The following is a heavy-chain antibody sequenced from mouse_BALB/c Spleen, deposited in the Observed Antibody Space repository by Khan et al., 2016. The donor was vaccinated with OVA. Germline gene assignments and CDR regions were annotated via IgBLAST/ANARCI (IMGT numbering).Heavy chain of an antibody. J-gene: IGHJ1*01. CDR2: INSDGGTT. D-gene: IGHD2-14*01. CDR3: ARAYNRHWYFDV. Sequence: EVELVESGGGLVQPGESLKLSCESDEYEFPSHDMSWVRKTPEKRLELVAVINSDGGTTYYPDTMERRFIISRDNTKKTLYLQMSSLRSEDTALYYCARAYNRHWYFDVWGAGTTVTVSS. CDR1: EYEFPSHD. V-gene: IGHV5-2*01.